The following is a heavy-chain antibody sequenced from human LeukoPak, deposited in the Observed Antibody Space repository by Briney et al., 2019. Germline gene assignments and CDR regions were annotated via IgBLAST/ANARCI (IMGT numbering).Heavy chain of an antibody. CDR1: GGSISSYY. CDR2: IYYSGST. CDR3: ARALWGSNFWSGYYTLGYFDY. J-gene: IGHJ4*02. D-gene: IGHD3-3*01. Sequence: SETLSLTCTVSGGSISSYYWSWLRQPPGKGLEWIGYIYYSGSTNYNPSLKSRVTISVDTSKNQFSLKLSSVTAADTAVYYCARALWGSNFWSGYYTLGYFDYWGQGTLVTVSS. V-gene: IGHV4-59*01.